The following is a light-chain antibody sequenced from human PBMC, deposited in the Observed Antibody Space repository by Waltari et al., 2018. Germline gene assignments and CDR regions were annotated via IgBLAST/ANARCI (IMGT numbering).Light chain of an antibody. Sequence: QLLLTQSPSASASLGAPVTLTCTLTSGHSNYPTAWHQQQPDKGPRYLMKVNRDGSHSKGDGIPDRFSGSSSGAERYLTISSLQSEDEADYYCQTGGFGIWVFGGGTKLTVL. CDR2: VNRDGSH. CDR1: SGHSNYP. V-gene: IGLV4-69*01. CDR3: QTGGFGIWV. J-gene: IGLJ3*02.